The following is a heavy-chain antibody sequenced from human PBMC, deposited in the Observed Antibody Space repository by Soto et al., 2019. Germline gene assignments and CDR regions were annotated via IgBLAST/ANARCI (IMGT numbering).Heavy chain of an antibody. CDR1: GGTFSSYA. CDR3: ARELPSSYSSSWYVFDY. D-gene: IGHD6-13*01. Sequence: ASVKVSCKASGGTFSSYAISWVRQASGQGLEWMGGIIPIFGTANYAQKFQGRVTITADESTSTAYMELSSLRTEDAAVYYCARELPSSYSSSWYVFDYWGQGTLVTVSS. V-gene: IGHV1-69*13. J-gene: IGHJ4*02. CDR2: IIPIFGTA.